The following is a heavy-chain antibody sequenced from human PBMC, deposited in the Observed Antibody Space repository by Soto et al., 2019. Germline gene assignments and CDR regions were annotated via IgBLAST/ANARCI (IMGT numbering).Heavy chain of an antibody. J-gene: IGHJ4*02. V-gene: IGHV1-3*01. CDR3: ARAPTLSGYELDY. Sequence: QVPVVQSGAEVKKPGTSVKVSCKASGYTFTSYAMHWVRQAPGQRLEWMGWINAGNGNTKYSQKFQGRVTITRDTSASTAYMELSSLRSEDTAVSYCARAPTLSGYELDYWGQGTLVTVSS. CDR1: GYTFTSYA. CDR2: INAGNGNT. D-gene: IGHD5-12*01.